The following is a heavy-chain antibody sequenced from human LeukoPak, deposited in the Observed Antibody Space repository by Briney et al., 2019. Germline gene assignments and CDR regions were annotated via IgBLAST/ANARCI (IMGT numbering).Heavy chain of an antibody. V-gene: IGHV3-7*01. CDR2: INQHGSET. J-gene: IGHJ3*02. CDR1: GFTFSDYY. Sequence: GGSLRLSCAASGFTFSDYYMSWVRQAPGKGLEWVAYINQHGSETFYVDSVKGRFTISRDNTHNSLYLQMNSLRPEDTALYYCVRDAGYSGYMINDIWGQGTMVTVSS. D-gene: IGHD5-12*01. CDR3: VRDAGYSGYMINDI.